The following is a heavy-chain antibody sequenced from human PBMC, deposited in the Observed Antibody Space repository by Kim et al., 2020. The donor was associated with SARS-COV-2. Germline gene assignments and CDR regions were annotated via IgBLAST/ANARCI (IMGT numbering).Heavy chain of an antibody. J-gene: IGHJ6*02. CDR3: ARGGMGVVPAPVLGVGPHYEYFIMDV. V-gene: IGHV4-34*01. Sequence: SETLSLTCAVYVGSFSGYHWSWIRQPPGKGLEWIAEINHSGTFNHNPSPKSRVTISIDRSKNQFSLQLTSVTAADTGFYYCARGGMGVVPAPVLGVGPHYEYFIMDVWGHGTTVTVSS. D-gene: IGHD2-8*02. CDR1: VGSFSGYH. CDR2: INHSGTF.